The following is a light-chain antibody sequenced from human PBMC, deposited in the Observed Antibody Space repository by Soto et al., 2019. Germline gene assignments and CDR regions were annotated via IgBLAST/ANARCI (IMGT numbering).Light chain of an antibody. CDR1: QSFRAL. CDR2: DAY. V-gene: IGKV3-11*01. Sequence: EVVLTQSPVTLSLSPGERATLSCRASQSFRALLAWYQQKPGQAPRLLIYDAYNRATGIPPRFSGSGSGTDFTLTISSLEPEDSAVYYCHQRHMWPITFGQGTRLEIK. CDR3: HQRHMWPIT. J-gene: IGKJ5*01.